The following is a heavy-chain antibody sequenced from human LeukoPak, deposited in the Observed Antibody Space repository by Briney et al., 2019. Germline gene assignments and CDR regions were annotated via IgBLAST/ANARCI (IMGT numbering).Heavy chain of an antibody. V-gene: IGHV1-69*05. CDR3: ATWNYYDSSGHFDY. CDR1: GGTFSSYA. D-gene: IGHD3-22*01. J-gene: IGHJ4*02. CDR2: IIPIFGTA. Sequence: ASVKVSCKASGGTFSSYAISWVRQAPGQGLEWMGRIIPIFGTANYAQKFQGRVTITTDESTSTAYMELSSLRSEDTAVYYCATWNYYDSSGHFDYWGQGTLVTVSS.